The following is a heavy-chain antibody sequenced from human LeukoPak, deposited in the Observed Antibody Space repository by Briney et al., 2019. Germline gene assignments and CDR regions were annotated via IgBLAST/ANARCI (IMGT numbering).Heavy chain of an antibody. CDR1: GGTFSSYA. J-gene: IGHJ5*02. V-gene: IGHV1-69*01. Sequence: SVKVSCKASGGTFSSYAISWVRQAPGQGLEWMGGIIPIFGTANYAQKFQGRVTITADESTSTAYMELSSLRSEDTAVYYCARDRSGEGNWFDPWGQGTLVTVSS. CDR3: ARDRSGEGNWFDP. CDR2: IIPIFGTA. D-gene: IGHD6-25*01.